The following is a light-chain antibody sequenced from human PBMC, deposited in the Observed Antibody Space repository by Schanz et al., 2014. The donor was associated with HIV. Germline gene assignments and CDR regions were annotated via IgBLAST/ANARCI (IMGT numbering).Light chain of an antibody. CDR2: GAS. Sequence: EILMTQSPATLSLSPGEKATLSCRAGQSVVSHVAWYQQKPGQAPRLLIYGASSRATGIPDRFSGSGSGTDFTLTISRLEPEDSAVYYCQQYGSSPTFGQGTRVEIK. V-gene: IGKV3-20*01. CDR3: QQYGSSPT. J-gene: IGKJ1*01. CDR1: QSVVSH.